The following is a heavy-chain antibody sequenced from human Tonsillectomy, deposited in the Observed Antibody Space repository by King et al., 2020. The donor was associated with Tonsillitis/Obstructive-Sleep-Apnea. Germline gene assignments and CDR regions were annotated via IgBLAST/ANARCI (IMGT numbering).Heavy chain of an antibody. J-gene: IGHJ4*02. V-gene: IGHV1-18*01. CDR3: ARDSMSHYYDSSAYYTFAY. D-gene: IGHD3-22*01. CDR1: GYTFSSYG. CDR2: ISPYNGDT. Sequence: DQLVQSGAEVKKPGASVKVSCKASGYTFSSYGISWVRQAPGQGLEWMGWISPYNGDTNYAQKLQGRVIMTTGTSTSTAYMELRSLRSDDTAVYYCARDSMSHYYDSSAYYTFAYWGQGTLVTVSS.